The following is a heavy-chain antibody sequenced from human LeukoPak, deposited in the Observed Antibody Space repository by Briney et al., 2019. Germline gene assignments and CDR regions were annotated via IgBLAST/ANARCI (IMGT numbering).Heavy chain of an antibody. D-gene: IGHD3-22*01. V-gene: IGHV3-33*01. J-gene: IGHJ4*02. CDR2: IWYDGSNK. Sequence: PGGSLRLSCAASGFTFSSYGMHWVRQAPGKGLEWVAVIWYDGSNKYYADSVKGRFTISRDNSKNTLYLQMNSLRAEDTAVYYCARDGDYYDSSGYYYYWGQGTLVTVSS. CDR1: GFTFSSYG. CDR3: ARDGDYYDSSGYYYY.